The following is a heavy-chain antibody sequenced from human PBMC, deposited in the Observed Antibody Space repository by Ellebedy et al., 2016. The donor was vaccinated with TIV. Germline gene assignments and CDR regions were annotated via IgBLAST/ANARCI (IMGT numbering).Heavy chain of an antibody. V-gene: IGHV4-59*01. D-gene: IGHD3-9*01. J-gene: IGHJ4*02. CDR2: IYYSGST. CDR1: GGSISSYY. CDR3: ARGRRDILTGYFDY. Sequence: SETLSLXXTVSGGSISSYYWSWIRQPPGKGLEWIGYIYYSGSTNYNPSLKSRVTISVDTSKNQFSLKLSSVTAADTAVYYCARGRRDILTGYFDYWGQGTLVTVSS.